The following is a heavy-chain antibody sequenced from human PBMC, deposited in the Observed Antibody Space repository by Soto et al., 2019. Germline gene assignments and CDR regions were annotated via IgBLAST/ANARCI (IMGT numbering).Heavy chain of an antibody. CDR2: IWYDETTT. V-gene: IGHV3-30*19. J-gene: IGHJ1*01. CDR3: VRARQNLVVNEYFQY. CDR1: GFTFSSYG. D-gene: IGHD2-8*02. Sequence: QVQLVESGGGVVQPGRSLRLSCAASGFTFSSYGMHWVRQAPGKGLEWVAVIWYDETTTYYADSVKGRFTISRDNSKNTLYLQMNSLRSEDTAVYYCVRARQNLVVNEYFQYWGQGTLVIVSS.